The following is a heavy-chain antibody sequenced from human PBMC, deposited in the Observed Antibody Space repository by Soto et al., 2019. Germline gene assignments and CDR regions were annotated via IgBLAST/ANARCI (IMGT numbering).Heavy chain of an antibody. CDR3: ARINLPIWFGELLSGMDV. CDR1: GYTFTGYY. V-gene: IGHV1-2*02. J-gene: IGHJ6*02. Sequence: SVKVSCQASGYTFTGYYMHWVRQAPVQGLEWMGWINPNSGGTNYAQKFQGRVTMTRDTSISTAYMELSRLRSDDTAVYYCARINLPIWFGELLSGMDVWGQGTTVTVSS. D-gene: IGHD3-10*01. CDR2: INPNSGGT.